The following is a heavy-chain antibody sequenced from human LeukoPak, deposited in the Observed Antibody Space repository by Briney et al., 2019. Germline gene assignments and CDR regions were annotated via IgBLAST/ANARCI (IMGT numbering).Heavy chain of an antibody. CDR2: IYTSGST. CDR1: GGSISSYY. Sequence: SETLSLTCTVSGGSISSYYWSWIRQPPGKGLEWIGYIYTSGSTNYNPSLKSRVTISVDTSKNQFSLMLSSVTAADTAVYYCARLGYCSSTSCRRYYYYYYMDVWGKGTTVTASS. V-gene: IGHV4-4*09. J-gene: IGHJ6*03. D-gene: IGHD2-2*01. CDR3: ARLGYCSSTSCRRYYYYYYMDV.